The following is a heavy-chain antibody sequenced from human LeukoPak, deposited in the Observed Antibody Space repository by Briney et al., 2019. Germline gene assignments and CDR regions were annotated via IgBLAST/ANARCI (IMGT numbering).Heavy chain of an antibody. D-gene: IGHD3-3*01. V-gene: IGHV3-23*01. CDR1: GVAFSSYA. CDR2: ISGSGDST. Sequence: AGRSLRLSCAASGVAFSSYAMSGGRQGPGEGVGWVSTISGSGDSTYYADPVKARVTISRDNSRDTLYLQMHSLRAEDTAVYYCAKGGWSGTWDFDYWGQGTLVSVPS. CDR3: AKGGWSGTWDFDY. J-gene: IGHJ4*02.